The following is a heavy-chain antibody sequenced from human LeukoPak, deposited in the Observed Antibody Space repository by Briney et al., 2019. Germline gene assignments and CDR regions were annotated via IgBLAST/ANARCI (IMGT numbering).Heavy chain of an antibody. Sequence: PGGSLRLSCAASGFTFSSYSMKWVRQAPGKGLEWVSFIGSSISYISYADSVKGRFTISRGNAKNSLYLQMNSLRAEDTAVYYCARDPSNRDGYNSGDYWGQGTLVTVSS. CDR3: ARDPSNRDGYNSGDY. CDR2: IGSSISYI. CDR1: GFTFSSYS. V-gene: IGHV3-21*01. D-gene: IGHD5-24*01. J-gene: IGHJ4*02.